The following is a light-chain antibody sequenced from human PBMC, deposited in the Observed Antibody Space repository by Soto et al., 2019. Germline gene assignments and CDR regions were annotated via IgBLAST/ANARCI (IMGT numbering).Light chain of an antibody. V-gene: IGLV1-44*01. CDR2: SDN. Sequence: QSVLTQPPSASGTPGQRVTISYSGSSSNIGTNTVIWYQQLPGAAPRLLIYSDNQRPSGVPDRFSGSKSGTSASLAISGLQSEDEADYYCAAWDVSLVVFGGGTQLTVL. J-gene: IGLJ2*01. CDR1: SSNIGTNT. CDR3: AAWDVSLVV.